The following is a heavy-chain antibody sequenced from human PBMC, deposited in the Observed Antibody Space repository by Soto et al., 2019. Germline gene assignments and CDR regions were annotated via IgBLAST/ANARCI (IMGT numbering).Heavy chain of an antibody. CDR1: GGSFTGYF. D-gene: IGHD3-3*01. V-gene: IGHV4-34*02. CDR2: INQSRST. Sequence: QVQLQQWGAGLLKPSETLSLTCAVSGGSFTGYFWNWIRQTPGKGLEWIGEINQSRSTTYNPSLKSRVTISVDRSKNQFSLGLNSVTAADTAVYYCARGNFWSGYDPSYYYYMDVWGKGTAVTVSS. J-gene: IGHJ6*03. CDR3: ARGNFWSGYDPSYYYYMDV.